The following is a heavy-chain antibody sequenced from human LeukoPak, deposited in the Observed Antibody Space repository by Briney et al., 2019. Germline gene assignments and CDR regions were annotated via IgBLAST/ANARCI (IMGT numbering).Heavy chain of an antibody. CDR1: GGSISSYY. V-gene: IGHV4-59*08. D-gene: IGHD6-13*01. CDR3: ARRHSSSWYFDY. CDR2: IYYSGST. J-gene: IGHJ4*01. Sequence: ASETLSLTCTVSGGSISSYYWSWIRQPPGKGLEWIGYIYYSGSTNYNPSLKSRVTISVDTSKNQFSLKLSSVTAADTAVFYCARRHSSSWYFDYWGQEPWSPSPQ.